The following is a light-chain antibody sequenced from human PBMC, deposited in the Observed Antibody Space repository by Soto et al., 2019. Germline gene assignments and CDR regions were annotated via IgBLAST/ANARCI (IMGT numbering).Light chain of an antibody. CDR1: SSDIGDYNY. J-gene: IGLJ3*02. V-gene: IGLV2-14*01. CDR2: DVS. Sequence: QSALTQPASVSGSPGQSIPIFCTGISSDIGDYNYVSWYQQYPGKVPKLVIYDVSHRPSGVSNRFSGSKDENTSSLTISGLQAEDGAEYYGSSSTNTSYHVVFGGGTELTVL. CDR3: SSSTNTSYHVV.